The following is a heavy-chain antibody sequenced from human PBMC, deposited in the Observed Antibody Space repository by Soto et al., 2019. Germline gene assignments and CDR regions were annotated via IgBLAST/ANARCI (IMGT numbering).Heavy chain of an antibody. Sequence: QVQLVESGGGVVQPGRSLRLSCAASGFTFSIYGMHWVRQAPGKGLEWVAVISYDGSNKYYADSVKGRFTISRDNSKNTLYMQMNSLRGEDTAVYYCAKATVEYYFDYWGQGTLVTVSS. CDR2: ISYDGSNK. D-gene: IGHD3-3*01. J-gene: IGHJ4*02. V-gene: IGHV3-30*18. CDR1: GFTFSIYG. CDR3: AKATVEYYFDY.